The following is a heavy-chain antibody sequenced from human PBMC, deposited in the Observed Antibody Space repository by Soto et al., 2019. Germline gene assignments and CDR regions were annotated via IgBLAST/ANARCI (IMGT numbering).Heavy chain of an antibody. CDR1: GYNFNNYW. CDR2: IYPDDSDT. Sequence: GESLKISCKASGYNFNNYWIGWVRQMPEKGLEWMGFIYPDDSDTKYSPSFQGQVTISADKSISTAYLQWSSLKASDTAMYYCAIHPNYDSSGYYSGWGAFDIWGQGTMVTVSS. D-gene: IGHD3-22*01. CDR3: AIHPNYDSSGYYSGWGAFDI. V-gene: IGHV5-51*01. J-gene: IGHJ3*02.